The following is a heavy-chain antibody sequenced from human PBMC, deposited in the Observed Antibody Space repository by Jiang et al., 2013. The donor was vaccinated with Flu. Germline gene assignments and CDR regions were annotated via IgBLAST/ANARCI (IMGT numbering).Heavy chain of an antibody. J-gene: IGHJ4*02. CDR3: AKSPKQWLSMYYFDY. CDR1: GYTFSAYT. Sequence: SGAEVKRPGASVKVSCQASGYTFSAYTIHWVRQAPGQALEWMGWINVGNGNTKTSQKFQGRVTITRDTSANTSYMGLSDLRSEDTAVYYCAKSPKQWLSMYYFDYWGQGTLVTVSS. CDR2: INVGNGNT. D-gene: IGHD6-19*01. V-gene: IGHV1-3*01.